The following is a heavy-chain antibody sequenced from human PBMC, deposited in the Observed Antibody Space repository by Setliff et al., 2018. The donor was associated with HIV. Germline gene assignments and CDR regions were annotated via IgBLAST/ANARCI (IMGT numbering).Heavy chain of an antibody. CDR1: GGSISTGSYY. Sequence: SETLSLTCTVSGGSISTGSYYWSWIRQPAGKGLEWIGRIYTSGSTNYNPSLKSRITISVDTSKKQFSLKLTSVTAADSAVYYCARVAGGVDAFDIWGQGTMVTVS. CDR3: ARVAGGVDAFDI. CDR2: IYTSGST. J-gene: IGHJ3*02. D-gene: IGHD6-19*01. V-gene: IGHV4-61*02.